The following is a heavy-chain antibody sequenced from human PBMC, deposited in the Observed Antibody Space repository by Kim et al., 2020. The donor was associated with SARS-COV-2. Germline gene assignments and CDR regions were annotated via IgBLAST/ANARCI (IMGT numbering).Heavy chain of an antibody. CDR3: ARVPRITMVRRGPGQNWFDP. D-gene: IGHD3-10*01. Sequence: SETLSLTCAVYGGSFSGYYWSWIRQPPGKGLEWIGEINHSGSTNYNPSLKSRVTISVDTSKNQFSRKLSSVTAADTAVYYCARVPRITMVRRGPGQNWFDPWGQGTLVTVSS. CDR1: GGSFSGYY. J-gene: IGHJ5*02. V-gene: IGHV4-34*01. CDR2: INHSGST.